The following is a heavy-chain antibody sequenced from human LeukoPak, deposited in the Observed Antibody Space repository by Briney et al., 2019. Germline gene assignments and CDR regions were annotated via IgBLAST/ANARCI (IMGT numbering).Heavy chain of an antibody. CDR1: GYTLTELS. J-gene: IGHJ6*03. Sequence: GASVKVSCKASGYTLTELSMHWVRQAPGKGLEWMGGFDPEDGETIYAQKFQGRVTMTEDTSTDTAYMELSSLRSEDTAVYYCATGGFGELLSLMDVWGKGTTVTVSS. CDR3: ATGGFGELLSLMDV. CDR2: FDPEDGET. D-gene: IGHD3-10*01. V-gene: IGHV1-24*01.